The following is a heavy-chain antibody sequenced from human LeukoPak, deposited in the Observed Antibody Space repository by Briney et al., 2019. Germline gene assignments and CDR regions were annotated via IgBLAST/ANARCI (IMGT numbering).Heavy chain of an antibody. D-gene: IGHD1-1*01. CDR2: IKQDGREK. CDR3: ARKGELERRRSWDY. CDR1: GFTFSNYW. Sequence: GGSLRLSCAASGFTFSNYWMTWVRQAPGKGLEWVANIKQDGREKYYVDSVKGRFTISRVNAKNSLYLQMSSLRAEDTAVYYCARKGELERRRSWDYWGQGTLVTVSS. J-gene: IGHJ4*02. V-gene: IGHV3-7*03.